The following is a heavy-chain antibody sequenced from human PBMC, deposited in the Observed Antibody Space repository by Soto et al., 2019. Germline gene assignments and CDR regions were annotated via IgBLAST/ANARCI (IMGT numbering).Heavy chain of an antibody. Sequence: SGPTLVNPTQTLTLTCTFSGFSLSTSGVGVGWIRQPPGMALEWLALIYWDDDKRYSPSLKSRLTITKDTSKNEVVLTMTNMDPVDTATYYCAHKDIAVAGDPRLFDRSPAYYYYYGMDVWGQGTTVTVSS. J-gene: IGHJ6*02. V-gene: IGHV2-5*02. CDR1: GFSLSTSGVG. D-gene: IGHD6-19*01. CDR2: IYWDDDK. CDR3: AHKDIAVAGDPRLFDRSPAYYYYYGMDV.